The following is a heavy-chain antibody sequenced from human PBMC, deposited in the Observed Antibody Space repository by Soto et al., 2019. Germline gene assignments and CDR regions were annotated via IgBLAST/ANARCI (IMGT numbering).Heavy chain of an antibody. CDR3: ARGAGGGYFGGLLVSGNGMDV. CDR2: INYSGST. CDR1: GGSLSGSY. Sequence: PSETLSLTCAVYGGSLSGSYWSWTRQPPGKGLEGIGVINYSGSTHYYLTLKSRVPISVCTSKTQFSQKLSSVTDADTAVYYCARGAGGGYFGGLLVSGNGMDVWGQGTTVAVSS. J-gene: IGHJ6*02. D-gene: IGHD3-9*01. V-gene: IGHV4-34*01.